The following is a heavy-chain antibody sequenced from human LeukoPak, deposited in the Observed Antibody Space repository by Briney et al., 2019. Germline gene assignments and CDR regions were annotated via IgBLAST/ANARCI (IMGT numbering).Heavy chain of an antibody. CDR3: ARGTDLFDY. CDR1: GYTFTSYD. CDR2: ISGYNGNT. J-gene: IGHJ4*02. V-gene: IGHV1-18*01. D-gene: IGHD2-8*02. Sequence: GASVKVSCKASGYTFTSYDISWVRQPPGQGLEWMGWISGYNGNTNYAQKLQGRVTMTTNTSTSTAYLELRSLSSDDTAVYYCARGTDLFDYWGQGTLVTVSS.